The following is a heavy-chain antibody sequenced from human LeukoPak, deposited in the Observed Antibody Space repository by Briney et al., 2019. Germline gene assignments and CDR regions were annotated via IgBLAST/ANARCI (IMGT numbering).Heavy chain of an antibody. J-gene: IGHJ6*02. CDR1: GFIFDTHT. Sequence: GGSLRLSCTASGFIFDTHTLTWVRQAPGKGLEWVASISGSGDSTNYGDSVKGRFTISRDDFKRTVHLEMSNLRADDTAMYYCVRRAAVRGMDFWGLGTTVIVSS. D-gene: IGHD1-14*01. CDR3: VRRAAVRGMDF. CDR2: ISGSGDST. V-gene: IGHV3-23*01.